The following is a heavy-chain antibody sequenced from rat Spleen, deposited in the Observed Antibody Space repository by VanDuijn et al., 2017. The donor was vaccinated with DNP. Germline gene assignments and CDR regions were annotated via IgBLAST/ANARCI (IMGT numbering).Heavy chain of an antibody. CDR3: ARSDYHDGGFYYGFFDY. J-gene: IGHJ2*01. CDR1: GFSLTSYS. D-gene: IGHD1-12*02. Sequence: QVQLKESGPGLVQPSQTLSLTCTVSGFSLTSYSVAWVRQPPGTGLEWIAAVSSGGNTYYNSVLKSRRSISRDTSKSQVFLKMNSLQSEDTAMYFCARSDYHDGGFYYGFFDYWGQGVMVTVSS. V-gene: IGHV2-6*01. CDR2: VSSGGNT.